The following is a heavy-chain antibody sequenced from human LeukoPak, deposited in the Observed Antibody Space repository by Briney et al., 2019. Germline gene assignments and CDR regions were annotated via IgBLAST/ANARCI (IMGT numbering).Heavy chain of an antibody. Sequence: GGSLRLSCAVSGFTLSSYSMKWVRQAPGKGLEWVSYISHSSSTIYYADSVKGRFTISRDNAKNSLYLQMNSLTADGTGVYYCGRAYLAGVRDWGQGTLVTVSS. J-gene: IGHJ4*02. V-gene: IGHV3-48*01. CDR2: ISHSSSTI. D-gene: IGHD3-10*01. CDR1: GFTLSSYS. CDR3: GRAYLAGVRD.